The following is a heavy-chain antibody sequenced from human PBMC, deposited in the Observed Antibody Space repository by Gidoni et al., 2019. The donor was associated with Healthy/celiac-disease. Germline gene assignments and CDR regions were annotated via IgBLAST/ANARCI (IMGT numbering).Heavy chain of an antibody. V-gene: IGHV2-5*02. CDR1: GFSLSTSGVG. Sequence: QITLKESGPTLVKPTQTLTLTCTFSGFSLSTSGVGVGWIRQPPGKALEWLALIYWDEDKRYSPSLTSRLTITKDTSKNQVVLTMTNMDPVDTATYYCAHIREGGGTFDYWGQGTLVTVSS. CDR2: IYWDEDK. J-gene: IGHJ4*02. CDR3: AHIREGGGTFDY. D-gene: IGHD3-10*01.